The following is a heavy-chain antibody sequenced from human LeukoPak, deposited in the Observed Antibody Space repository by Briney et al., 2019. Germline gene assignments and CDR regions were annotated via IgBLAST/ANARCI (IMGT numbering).Heavy chain of an antibody. CDR1: GFTVSSNY. V-gene: IGHV3-66*01. CDR3: ARDLDMVRGVIGY. Sequence: PGGSLRLSCAASGFTVSSNYMSWVRQAPGKGLEWVSVIYSGGSTYYADSVKGRITISRDNSKNTLYLQMNSLRAEDTAVYYCARDLDMVRGVIGYWGQGTLVTVSS. D-gene: IGHD3-10*01. J-gene: IGHJ4*02. CDR2: IYSGGST.